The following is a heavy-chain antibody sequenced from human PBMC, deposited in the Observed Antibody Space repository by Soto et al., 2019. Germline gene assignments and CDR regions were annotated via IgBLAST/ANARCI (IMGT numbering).Heavy chain of an antibody. CDR1: GGSCNSGSYS. CDR3: ARDFAYFDS. Sequence: SETLSLTSTVSGGSCNSGSYSWSWIRQPPGKGLEWIGCVEHTGRTSYNPSLKSRVSISMDTSKNEFSLNLDSVTAADTAVYSCARDFAYFDSWGPGTLVTVSS. V-gene: IGHV4-61*01. CDR2: VEHTGRT. D-gene: IGHD2-21*01. J-gene: IGHJ4*02.